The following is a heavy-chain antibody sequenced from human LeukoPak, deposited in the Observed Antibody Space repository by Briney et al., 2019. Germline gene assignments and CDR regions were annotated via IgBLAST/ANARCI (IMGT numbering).Heavy chain of an antibody. CDR3: ARANCSSTSCYAMAFDY. D-gene: IGHD2-2*01. CDR2: TYYRSKWYS. V-gene: IGHV6-1*01. J-gene: IGHJ4*02. Sequence: SQTLSLTCAISGDSVSSNSAAWNWIRQSPSRGLEWLGRTYYRSKWYSDYAVSVKSRITINPDTSKNQFSLQLNSVTPEDTAVYYCARANCSSTSCYAMAFDYWGQGTLVTVSS. CDR1: GDSVSSNSAA.